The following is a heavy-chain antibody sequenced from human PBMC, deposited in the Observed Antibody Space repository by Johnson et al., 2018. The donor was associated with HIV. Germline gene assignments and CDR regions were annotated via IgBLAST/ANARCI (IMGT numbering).Heavy chain of an antibody. D-gene: IGHD7-27*01. CDR3: ARQLGSDAFDI. Sequence: VQLVESGGGLVQPGGSLRLSCAASGFTVSSNYMSWVRQAPGKGLEWVSVIYSGGSTYYADSVKGRFTISRDNSKNTLYIQMNSLRAEDTAVYYCARQLGSDAFDIWGQGTMVTVSS. J-gene: IGHJ3*02. V-gene: IGHV3-66*04. CDR1: GFTVSSNY. CDR2: IYSGGST.